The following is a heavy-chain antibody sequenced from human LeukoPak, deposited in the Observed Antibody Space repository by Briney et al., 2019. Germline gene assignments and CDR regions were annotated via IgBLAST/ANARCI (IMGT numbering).Heavy chain of an antibody. CDR2: ISSNGGST. CDR1: GFTFSSYA. J-gene: IGHJ4*02. Sequence: GGSLRLSCAASGFTFSSYAMHWVRRAPGKGLEYVSAISSNGGSTYYANSVKGRFTISRDNSKNTLYLQMGSLRAEDMAVYYCARGRPLDYWGQGTLVTVSS. V-gene: IGHV3-64*01. CDR3: ARGRPLDY.